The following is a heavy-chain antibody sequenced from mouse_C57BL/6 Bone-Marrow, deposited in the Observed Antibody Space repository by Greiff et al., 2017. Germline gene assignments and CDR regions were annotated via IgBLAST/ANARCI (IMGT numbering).Heavy chain of an antibody. CDR1: GYTFTDYY. Sequence: VQRVESGAELVRPGASVKLSCKASGYTFTDYYINWVKQRPGQGLEWIARIYPGSGNTYYNEKFKGKATLTAEKSSSTAYMQLSSLTSEDSAVYFCARSPITTVVAYYFDYWGQGTTLTVSS. V-gene: IGHV1-76*01. J-gene: IGHJ2*01. D-gene: IGHD1-1*01. CDR2: IYPGSGNT. CDR3: ARSPITTVVAYYFDY.